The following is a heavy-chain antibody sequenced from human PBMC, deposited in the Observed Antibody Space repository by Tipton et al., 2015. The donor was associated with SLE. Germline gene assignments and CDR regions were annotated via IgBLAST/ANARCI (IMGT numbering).Heavy chain of an antibody. D-gene: IGHD2-21*01. V-gene: IGHV4-39*01. Sequence: TLSLTCTVSGGSISSSSYYWGCIRQPPGKGLEWFGSIYYSGSTYYNPSLKSRVTISVDTSKNQFSLKLSSVTAADTAVYYCALPSPHCGGDCYYDAFDIWGQGTMVTVSS. CDR1: GGSISSSSYY. CDR2: IYYSGST. CDR3: ALPSPHCGGDCYYDAFDI. J-gene: IGHJ3*02.